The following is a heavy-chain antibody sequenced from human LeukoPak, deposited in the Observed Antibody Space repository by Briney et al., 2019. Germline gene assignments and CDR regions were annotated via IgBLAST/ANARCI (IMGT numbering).Heavy chain of an antibody. CDR2: IYHSGST. D-gene: IGHD3-10*01. CDR1: GGSISSSNW. V-gene: IGHV4-4*02. Sequence: PSETLSLTCAVSGGSISSSNWWSWVRPPPGKGLEWIGEIYHSGSTNYNPSLKSRVTISVDKSKNQFSLKLSSVTAAGTAMYYCASERRITMVRGARGAFDIWGQGTMVTVSS. CDR3: ASERRITMVRGARGAFDI. J-gene: IGHJ3*02.